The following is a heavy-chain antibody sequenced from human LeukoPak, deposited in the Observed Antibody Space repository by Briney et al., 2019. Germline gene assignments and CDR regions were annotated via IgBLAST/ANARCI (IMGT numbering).Heavy chain of an antibody. Sequence: GGSLRLSCAASGFTLSSYWMSWVRQAPGKGLEWVANIKQDGSEKYYVDSVKGRFTISRDNAKNSLYLQINSLRAEDTAVYYCARQGPGIPSYYYYNIDVWGQGTTVTVSS. J-gene: IGHJ6*02. V-gene: IGHV3-7*03. CDR2: IKQDGSEK. CDR3: ARQGPGIPSYYYYNIDV. CDR1: GFTLSSYW.